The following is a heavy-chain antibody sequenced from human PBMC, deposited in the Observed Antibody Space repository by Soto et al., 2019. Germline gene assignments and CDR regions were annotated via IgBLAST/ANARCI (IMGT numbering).Heavy chain of an antibody. J-gene: IGHJ6*03. CDR3: ARLRASSEYHYYYLDV. CDR1: GLTFSDYA. V-gene: IGHV3-23*01. D-gene: IGHD3-10*01. Sequence: EVQVLESGGDLVQPGGSLRLSCAASGLTFSDYAMSWVRQAPGRGLEWVSGISGSGGSTFYADSVKGRFTISRDNSKNTLDLQMNSLRAEDTAVYYCARLRASSEYHYYYLDVWGKGTTVTASS. CDR2: ISGSGGST.